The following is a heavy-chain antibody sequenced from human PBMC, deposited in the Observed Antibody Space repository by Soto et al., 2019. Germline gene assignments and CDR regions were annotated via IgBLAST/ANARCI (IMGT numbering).Heavy chain of an antibody. CDR3: ARGRHFTMIVVVTTGDNWFDP. CDR2: INHSGST. CDR1: GGSFSGYY. J-gene: IGHJ5*02. V-gene: IGHV4-34*01. D-gene: IGHD3-22*01. Sequence: SETLSLTCAVYGGSFSGYYWSWIRQPPGKGLEWIGEINHSGSTNYNPSLKSRVTISVDTSKNQFSLKLSSVTAANTAVYYCARGRHFTMIVVVTTGDNWFDPWGQGTLVTVSS.